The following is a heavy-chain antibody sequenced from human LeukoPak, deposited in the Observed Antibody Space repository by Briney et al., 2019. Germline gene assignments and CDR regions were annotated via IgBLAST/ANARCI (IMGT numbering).Heavy chain of an antibody. CDR1: GFTFNNYA. CDR2: ITGSSGGT. CDR3: AKDRFGYSVGWFFDP. Sequence: GGSLRLSCAASGFTFNNYAMSWVRQAPGKGLEWVSGITGSSGGTYYADSVKGRFTISRDSSKNTLYLQMKSLRVEDTAVYYCAKDRFGYSVGWFFDPWGQGTLVTVSS. D-gene: IGHD6-19*01. V-gene: IGHV3-23*01. J-gene: IGHJ5*02.